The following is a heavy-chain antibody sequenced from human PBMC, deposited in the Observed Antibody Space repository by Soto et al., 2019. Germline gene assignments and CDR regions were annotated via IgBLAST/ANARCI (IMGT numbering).Heavy chain of an antibody. Sequence: GGSLRLSCVASGFTFSSHAMSWVRQAPGKGLEWVAAISGSDGSTYFADSVKGRFTISRDNSKNTLFLQLNSLRAEDTGVYYCAKDGLGWAFCSGGSCGDLWGLGTLVTVSP. J-gene: IGHJ5*02. CDR2: ISGSDGST. V-gene: IGHV3-23*01. CDR1: GFTFSSHA. D-gene: IGHD2-15*01. CDR3: AKDGLGWAFCSGGSCGDL.